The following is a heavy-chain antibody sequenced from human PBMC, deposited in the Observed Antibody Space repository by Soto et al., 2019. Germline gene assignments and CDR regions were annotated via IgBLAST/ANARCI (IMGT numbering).Heavy chain of an antibody. CDR2: IYSGGST. V-gene: IGHV3-53*01. Sequence: YLSLSCAASGFTVSRNSLSWVRQAPGKGLEWVSVIYSGGSTYYADSVKGRFTISRDNSKNTLYLQMNSLRAEDTAVYYCASGLELALRGAVDIWGQGTMGTGS. D-gene: IGHD1-7*01. CDR3: ASGLELALRGAVDI. J-gene: IGHJ3*02. CDR1: GFTVSRNS.